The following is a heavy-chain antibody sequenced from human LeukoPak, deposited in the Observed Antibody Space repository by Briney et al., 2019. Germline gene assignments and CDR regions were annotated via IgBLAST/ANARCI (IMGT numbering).Heavy chain of an antibody. V-gene: IGHV7-4-1*02. CDR3: ARDVRRLGTASSGFDY. J-gene: IGHJ4*02. D-gene: IGHD6-6*01. Sequence: ASVKVSCKASGYTFTSYYMHWVRQAPGQGLEWMGWINTNTGNPTYAQGFTGRFVFSLDTSVSTAYLQISSLKAEDTAVYYCARDVRRLGTASSGFDYWGQGTLVTVSS. CDR1: GYTFTSYY. CDR2: INTNTGNP.